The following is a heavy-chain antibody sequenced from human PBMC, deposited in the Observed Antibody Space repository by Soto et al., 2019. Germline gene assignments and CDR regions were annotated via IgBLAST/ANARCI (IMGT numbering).Heavy chain of an antibody. D-gene: IGHD3-10*01. V-gene: IGHV1-3*05. J-gene: IGHJ6*02. CDR3: AVLWFGEEGMDV. CDR1: GYTFTSYT. Sequence: QVQLVQSGAEEKKPGASVKVSCKASGYTFTSYTMHWVRQAPGQRLEWMGWINAGNGNTKYSQKFQGRVTITRDTSASTAYMELSSLRPEDTAVFYCAVLWFGEEGMDVWGQGTTVTVSS. CDR2: INAGNGNT.